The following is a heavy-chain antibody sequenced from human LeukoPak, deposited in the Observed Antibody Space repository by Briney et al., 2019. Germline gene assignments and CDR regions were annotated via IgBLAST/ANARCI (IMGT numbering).Heavy chain of an antibody. CDR2: ISAYSGNT. D-gene: IGHD4-17*01. Sequence: GASVKVSCKASGYNFSSYGLSWVRQAPGQGLEWMGWISAYSGNTNYAQNLQGRVTMTTDTSTSTAYMELRSLRSDDTAVYYCARVTVTTFDYWGQGILVTVSS. V-gene: IGHV1-18*01. J-gene: IGHJ4*02. CDR1: GYNFSSYG. CDR3: ARVTVTTFDY.